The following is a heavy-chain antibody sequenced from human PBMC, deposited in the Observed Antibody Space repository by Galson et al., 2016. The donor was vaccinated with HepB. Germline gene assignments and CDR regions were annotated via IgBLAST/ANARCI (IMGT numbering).Heavy chain of an antibody. CDR2: TNAGTGNT. CDR3: ARDGGYCSSTSCYNDAFDI. D-gene: IGHD2-2*02. V-gene: IGHV1-3*01. Sequence: SVKVSCKASGYTFTSYAMHWVRQAPGQRLEWMGWTNAGTGNTKYSQKFQGRVTITRDTSASTAYMELSSLRSEDTAVYYCARDGGYCSSTSCYNDAFDIWGQGTMVTVSS. J-gene: IGHJ3*02. CDR1: GYTFTSYA.